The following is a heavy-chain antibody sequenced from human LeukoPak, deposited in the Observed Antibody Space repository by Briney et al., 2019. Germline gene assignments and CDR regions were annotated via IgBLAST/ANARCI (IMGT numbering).Heavy chain of an antibody. CDR2: VNPTGTST. CDR1: GYTFTNYY. J-gene: IGHJ4*02. V-gene: IGHV1-46*01. Sequence: SVKVSCKASGYTFTNYYMHWVRQAPGQGLEWMGLVNPTGTSTNYAQKFRGRVTMTRDTSTTTVYVELSSLRSEDTAVYYCAREESGGYFDYWGQGTLVTVSS. D-gene: IGHD2-8*02. CDR3: AREESGGYFDY.